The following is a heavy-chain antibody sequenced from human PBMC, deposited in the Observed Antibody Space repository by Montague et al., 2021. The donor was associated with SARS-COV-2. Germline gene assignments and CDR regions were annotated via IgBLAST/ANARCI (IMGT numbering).Heavy chain of an antibody. CDR2: IYYSGIT. Sequence: SETLSLTCTVSGGSISSSSYYWVWIRQPPGKGLEWIGSIYYSGITYYNPSLKSRVTIAVDTSKNQFSLKVSSVTAADTAVYYCARRADDYGSGSYPNWGQGTLVTVSS. J-gene: IGHJ4*02. D-gene: IGHD3-10*01. CDR1: GGSISSSSYY. CDR3: ARRADDYGSGSYPN. V-gene: IGHV4-39*01.